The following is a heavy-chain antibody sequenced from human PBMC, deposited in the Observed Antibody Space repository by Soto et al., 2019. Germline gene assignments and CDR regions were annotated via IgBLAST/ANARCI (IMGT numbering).Heavy chain of an antibody. V-gene: IGHV1-69*02. Sequence: QVQLVQSGTEVKKPGSSVKVSCKASGGTFRNYPINWVRQAPGQGLEWMGSIFPLTDIPDYAQNFQARITISADKSTSTAYMELSSLTSDDTAMYFCARGPLVVLIYFESWGQGTLVTVSS. CDR1: GGTFRNYP. CDR2: IFPLTDIP. J-gene: IGHJ4*02. CDR3: ARGPLVVLIYFES.